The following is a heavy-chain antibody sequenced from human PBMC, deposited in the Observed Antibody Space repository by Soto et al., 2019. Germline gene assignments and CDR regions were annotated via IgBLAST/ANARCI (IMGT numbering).Heavy chain of an antibody. J-gene: IGHJ6*03. CDR1: GFTFSSYW. CDR3: ARDRMVRGVIWYYYYYMDV. V-gene: IGHV3-7*01. D-gene: IGHD3-10*01. Sequence: GGSLRLSCAASGFTFSSYWMSWVRQAPGKGLEWVANIKQDGSEKYYVDSVKGRFTISRDNAKNSLYLQMNSLRAEDTAVYYCARDRMVRGVIWYYYYYMDVWGKGTTVTVSS. CDR2: IKQDGSEK.